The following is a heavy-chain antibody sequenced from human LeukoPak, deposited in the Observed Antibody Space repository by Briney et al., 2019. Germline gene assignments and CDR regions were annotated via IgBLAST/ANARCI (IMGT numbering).Heavy chain of an antibody. J-gene: IGHJ4*02. D-gene: IGHD3-10*01. V-gene: IGHV4-34*01. Sequence: SETLSLTCAVYGGSFSGYYWSWIRQPPGKGLEWIGEINHSGSTNYNPSHKSRVTISVDTSKNQFSLKLSSVTAANTAVYYCARGRSMVRGVISKWGQGTLVTVSS. CDR1: GGSFSGYY. CDR2: INHSGST. CDR3: ARGRSMVRGVISK.